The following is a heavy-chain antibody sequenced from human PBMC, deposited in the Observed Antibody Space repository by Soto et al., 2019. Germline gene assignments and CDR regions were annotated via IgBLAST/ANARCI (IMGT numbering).Heavy chain of an antibody. Sequence: SETLSLSCTVSGGSISSSSYYWGWIRQPPGKGLEWIGSIYYSGSTYYNPSLKSRVTISADTSKNQFSLKLSSVTAADTAVYYCARFSSSTSIDYWGQGTLVTVSS. D-gene: IGHD6-6*01. CDR2: IYYSGST. CDR3: ARFSSSTSIDY. CDR1: GGSISSSSYY. J-gene: IGHJ4*02. V-gene: IGHV4-39*01.